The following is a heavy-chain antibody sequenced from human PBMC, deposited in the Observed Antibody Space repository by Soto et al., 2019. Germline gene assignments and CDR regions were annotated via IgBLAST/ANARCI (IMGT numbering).Heavy chain of an antibody. CDR2: VFHSGST. D-gene: IGHD3-10*01. V-gene: IGHV4-30-2*01. CDR3: ARGSYGAGSVH. CDR1: GGSISSGGYS. J-gene: IGHJ4*02. Sequence: QLQLQESGSGLVKPSQTLSLTCAVSGGSISSGGYSWSWIRQPPGKGLEWIGYVFHSGSTYYSPSLQSRVTISIDGSKNQFYLELASVTAADTAVYYCARGSYGAGSVHWGQGILVTVSS.